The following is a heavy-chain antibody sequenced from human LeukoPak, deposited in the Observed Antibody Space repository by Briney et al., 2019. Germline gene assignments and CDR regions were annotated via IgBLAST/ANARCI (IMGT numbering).Heavy chain of an antibody. CDR1: GFTLSSAW. CDR2: IKTETDGGTP. CDR3: TTYRVGEQWMIPNY. V-gene: IGHV3-15*01. Sequence: GGSLRLSCVASGFTLSSAWMSWVRQAPGKGLEWVGRIKTETDGGTPDYAAPVKGRFTISRDDSRNTLYLQMNSLETEDTAVYYCTTYRVGEQWMIPNYWGQGTLVTVSS. D-gene: IGHD6-19*01. J-gene: IGHJ4*02.